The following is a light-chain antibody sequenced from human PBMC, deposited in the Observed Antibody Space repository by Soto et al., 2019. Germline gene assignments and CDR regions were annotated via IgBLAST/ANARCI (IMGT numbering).Light chain of an antibody. CDR1: QTISSW. J-gene: IGKJ1*01. CDR2: KAS. CDR3: QHYNSYSEA. V-gene: IGKV1-5*03. Sequence: DIQMTQSPSTLSGSVGDRVTITCRASQTISSWLAWYQQKPGKAPKLLIYKASTLKSGVPSRFSGSGSGTEFTLTISSLQPDDFATYYCQHYNSYSEAFGQVTNLDIK.